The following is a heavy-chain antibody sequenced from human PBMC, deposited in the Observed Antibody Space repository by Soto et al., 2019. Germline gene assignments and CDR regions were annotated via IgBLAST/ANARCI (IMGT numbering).Heavy chain of an antibody. CDR2: VYHSGST. J-gene: IGHJ3*02. D-gene: IGHD3-22*01. CDR3: ARGKYYYDSSGYYGAFDI. CDR1: GGSISSGGYS. Sequence: SETLSLTCAVSGGSISSGGYSWSWIRQPPGKGLEWIGYVYHSGSTYYNPSLKSRVTISVDRSKNQFSLKLSSVTAADTAVYYCARGKYYYDSSGYYGAFDIWGQGTMVTVSS. V-gene: IGHV4-30-2*01.